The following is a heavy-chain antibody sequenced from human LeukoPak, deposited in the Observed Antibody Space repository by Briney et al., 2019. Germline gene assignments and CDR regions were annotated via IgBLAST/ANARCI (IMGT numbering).Heavy chain of an antibody. CDR3: ARDSPSGPWSTTTSS. J-gene: IGHJ4*02. Sequence: SETLSLTCTVSGGSISSGSYYWSWIRQTAGKGLEWIGRIYTSGSTNYNPSLKSRVTISVDTSKNQFSLKLSSVTAADTAVYYCARDSPSGPWSTTTSSWGQGTLVTVSS. V-gene: IGHV4-61*02. CDR1: GGSISSGSYY. CDR2: IYTSGST. D-gene: IGHD3-10*01.